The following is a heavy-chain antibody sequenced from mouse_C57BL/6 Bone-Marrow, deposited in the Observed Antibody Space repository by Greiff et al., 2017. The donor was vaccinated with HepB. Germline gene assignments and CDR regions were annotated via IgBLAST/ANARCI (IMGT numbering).Heavy chain of an antibody. V-gene: IGHV14-4*01. CDR1: GFNIKDDY. Sequence: EVQLQQSGAELVRPGASVKLSCTASGFNIKDDYMHWVKQRPEQGLEWIGWIDPENGDTEYASKFQGKATITADTPSNPAYRQLSSLTSEDTAVYYCTTTTAPEDYWGQGTTLTVSS. J-gene: IGHJ2*01. CDR2: IDPENGDT. CDR3: TTTTAPEDY. D-gene: IGHD1-2*01.